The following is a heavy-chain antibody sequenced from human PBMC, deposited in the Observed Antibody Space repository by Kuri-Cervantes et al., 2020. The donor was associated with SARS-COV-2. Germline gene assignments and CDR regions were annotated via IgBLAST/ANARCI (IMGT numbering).Heavy chain of an antibody. Sequence: GGSLRLSCAASHFTFSSYAFHWVRQAPGQGLEWVAAISYDGNNKYFADSVRGRFTVSRDNAKNTLYLQMNSLRAEDTAVYYCSVAVGYWGQGTLVTVSS. CDR2: ISYDGNNK. V-gene: IGHV3-30*04. CDR3: SVAVGY. J-gene: IGHJ4*02. D-gene: IGHD1-26*01. CDR1: HFTFSSYA.